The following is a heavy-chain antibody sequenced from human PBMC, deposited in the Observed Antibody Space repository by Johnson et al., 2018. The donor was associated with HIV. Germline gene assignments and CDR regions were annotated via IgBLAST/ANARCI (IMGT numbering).Heavy chain of an antibody. J-gene: IGHJ3*02. D-gene: IGHD5-18*01. CDR2: ISYDGSNK. Sequence: QVQLVESGGGVVQPGRSLRLSCAASGFTFSSYGMHWVRQAPGKGLEWVAVISYDGSNKYYADSVKGRFTISRDNAKNSLYLQMNSLRVEDTAVYYCARVSLAYSYGYDAFDIWGQGTMVTVSS. CDR1: GFTFSSYG. V-gene: IGHV3-30*03. CDR3: ARVSLAYSYGYDAFDI.